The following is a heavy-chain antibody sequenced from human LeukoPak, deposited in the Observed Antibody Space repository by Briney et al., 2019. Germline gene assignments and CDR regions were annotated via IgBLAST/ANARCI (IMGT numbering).Heavy chain of an antibody. Sequence: SETLSLTCAVYGGSFSGDFWSWIRQSPGKGLEWIGEINHGGSTTYNPSLQSRVTMSVDTSTNQISLKLSSVTAADTAVYYCARVTYDFWSATTYYFDYWGQGTLVTVSS. D-gene: IGHD3-3*01. V-gene: IGHV4-34*01. CDR3: ARVTYDFWSATTYYFDY. CDR1: GGSFSGDF. CDR2: INHGGST. J-gene: IGHJ4*02.